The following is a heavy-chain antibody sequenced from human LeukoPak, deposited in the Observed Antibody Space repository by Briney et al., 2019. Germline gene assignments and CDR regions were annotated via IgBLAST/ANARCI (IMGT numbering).Heavy chain of an antibody. Sequence: ASVKVSCKASGYTFTGYYMHWVRQAPGQGLEWMGWINPNSGGTNDAQKFQGRVTMTRDTSISTAYMELSRLRSDDTAVYYCARVLRGNGRCDYWGQGTLVTVSS. CDR1: GYTFTGYY. J-gene: IGHJ4*02. D-gene: IGHD3-10*01. CDR3: ARVLRGNGRCDY. CDR2: INPNSGGT. V-gene: IGHV1-2*02.